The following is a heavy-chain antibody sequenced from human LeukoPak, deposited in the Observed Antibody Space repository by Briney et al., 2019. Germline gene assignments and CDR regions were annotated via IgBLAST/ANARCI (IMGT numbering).Heavy chain of an antibody. Sequence: GGSLRLSCAASGFTFSSYSMNWVRQAPGKGLEWVSSISSSSSYIYYADSVKGRFTISRGNAKNSLYLQMSSLRAEDTAVYYCARGPPDYGDYDLDVWGKGTTVTVSS. V-gene: IGHV3-21*01. J-gene: IGHJ6*04. CDR2: ISSSSSYI. CDR1: GFTFSSYS. D-gene: IGHD4-17*01. CDR3: ARGPPDYGDYDLDV.